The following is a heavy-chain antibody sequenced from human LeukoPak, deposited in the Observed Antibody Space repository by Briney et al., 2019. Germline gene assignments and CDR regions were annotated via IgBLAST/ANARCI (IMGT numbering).Heavy chain of an antibody. D-gene: IGHD3-16*02. CDR1: GYSFTSYW. J-gene: IGHJ3*02. CDR3: TRPASSFTPDAFDI. CDR2: IHRDDSDT. Sequence: PGESLKIACKGSGYSFTSYWIGWVRQMPGKGLEWVGIIHRDDSDTRYSPSIQGQVTISADKSISTAYLQWSSLKASDTAMYYCTRPASSFTPDAFDIWGQGTMVTVSS. V-gene: IGHV5-51*01.